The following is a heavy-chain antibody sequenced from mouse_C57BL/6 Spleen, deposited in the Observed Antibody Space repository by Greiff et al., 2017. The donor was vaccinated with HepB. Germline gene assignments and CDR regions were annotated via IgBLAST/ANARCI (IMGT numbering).Heavy chain of an antibody. D-gene: IGHD1-1*01. J-gene: IGHJ3*01. V-gene: IGHV1-52*01. CDR2: IDSSDSET. CDR3: ARSDYYGSSYLFAY. Sequence: QVQLQQPGAELVRPGSSVKLSCKASGYTFTSYWMHWVKQRPIQGLEWIGNIDSSDSETHYNQKFKDKATLTVDKSSSTAYMQLSSLTSEDSVVYYCARSDYYGSSYLFAYWGQGTLVTVSA. CDR1: GYTFTSYW.